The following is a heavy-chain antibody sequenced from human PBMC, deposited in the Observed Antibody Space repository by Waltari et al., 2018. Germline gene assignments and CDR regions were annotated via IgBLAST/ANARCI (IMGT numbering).Heavy chain of an antibody. D-gene: IGHD4-4*01. CDR3: AGGRDYSNNWFDP. V-gene: IGHV3-30-3*01. J-gene: IGHJ5*02. CDR2: ISYDGSNK. Sequence: RLSCAASGFTFSSYAMHWVRQAPGKGLEWVAVISYDGSNKYYADSVKGRFTISRDNSKNTLYLQMNSLRAEDTAVYYCAGGRDYSNNWFDPWGQGTLVTVSS. CDR1: GFTFSSYA.